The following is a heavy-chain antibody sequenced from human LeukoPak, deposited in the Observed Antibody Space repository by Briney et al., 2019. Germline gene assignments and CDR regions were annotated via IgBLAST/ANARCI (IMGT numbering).Heavy chain of an antibody. CDR2: IKQDGSEK. Sequence: GGSLRLSCAASGFTSSSYWMSWVRQAPGKGLEWVANIKQDGSEKYYVDSVKGRFTISRDNAKNSLYLQMNSLRAEDTAVYYCARGDDFSGDHWGQGTLVTVSS. V-gene: IGHV3-7*04. CDR3: ARGDDFSGDH. D-gene: IGHD1-1*01. CDR1: GFTSSSYW. J-gene: IGHJ4*02.